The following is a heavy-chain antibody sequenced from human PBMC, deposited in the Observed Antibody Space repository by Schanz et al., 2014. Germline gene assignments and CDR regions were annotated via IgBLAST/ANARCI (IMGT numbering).Heavy chain of an antibody. Sequence: EVQVVESGGGLVQPGGSLRLSCAASGFTLTSYALTWVRQAPGKGLEWVAGISGSGGSTDYADSVKGRFIIPRDNSKNTLYLQMNSLRAEDTAVYYCAKIRYDSSGYYLPYYGMDVWAQGTTVIVSS. V-gene: IGHV3-23*04. CDR1: GFTLTSYA. D-gene: IGHD3-22*01. CDR2: ISGSGGST. CDR3: AKIRYDSSGYYLPYYGMDV. J-gene: IGHJ6*02.